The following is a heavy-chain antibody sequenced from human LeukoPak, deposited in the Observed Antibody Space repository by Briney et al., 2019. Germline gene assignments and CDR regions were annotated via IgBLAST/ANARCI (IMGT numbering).Heavy chain of an antibody. J-gene: IGHJ4*02. Sequence: SETLSLTCTVSGGSLSSYYWSWLRQPPGKGLEWIGYIYYSGSTNYNPSLKSRVTISVDTSKNQFSLKLSSVTAADTAVYYCARVGPPSSPAFDYWGQGTLVTVSS. CDR1: GGSLSSYY. CDR3: ARVGPPSSPAFDY. CDR2: IYYSGST. V-gene: IGHV4-59*01.